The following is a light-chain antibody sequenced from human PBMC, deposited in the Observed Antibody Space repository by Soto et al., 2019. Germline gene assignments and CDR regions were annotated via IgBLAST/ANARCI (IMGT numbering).Light chain of an antibody. J-gene: IGLJ1*01. V-gene: IGLV2-11*01. Sequence: QSALTQPRSVSGSPGQSVTLSCTGTSSDVGGYNYVYWYQQHPGKARKLMIYDVSKRPSGVPDRFSGSKSGNTASLTISGLQAEDEADYYCCSYAGSYVFGTGTKVTVL. CDR3: CSYAGSYV. CDR2: DVS. CDR1: SSDVGGYNY.